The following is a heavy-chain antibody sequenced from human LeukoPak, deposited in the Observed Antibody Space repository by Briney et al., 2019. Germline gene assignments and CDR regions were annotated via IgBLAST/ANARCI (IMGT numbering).Heavy chain of an antibody. CDR3: ARGGAVVGGFDN. CDR1: GDSVSSNSVA. CDR2: TYXRSKXXX. Sequence: SQTLSLTCDISGDSVSSNSVAWNWIRQSPXXXXXXXXRTYXRSKXXXXXXXXXXGRITXNADTSRNXLSLHLNSVTPEDTAVYXCARGGAVVGGFDNWGQGTLVIVSS. J-gene: IGHJ4*02. V-gene: IGHV6-1*01. D-gene: IGHD6-19*01.